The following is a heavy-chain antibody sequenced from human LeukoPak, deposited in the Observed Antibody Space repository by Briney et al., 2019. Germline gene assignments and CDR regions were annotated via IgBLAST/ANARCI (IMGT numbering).Heavy chain of an antibody. J-gene: IGHJ4*02. V-gene: IGHV4-59*08. CDR1: GASISSYY. Sequence: SETLSVTCTVSGASISSYYWSWVRQPPGKGLEWIGYIFYGGSANYNPSLKSRVTISIDTSKNQLSLKLSSVTAADTAVYYCATGKIDCTNGVCYTYYFDYWGQGTLVTVSS. CDR3: ATGKIDCTNGVCYTYYFDY. D-gene: IGHD2-8*01. CDR2: IFYGGSA.